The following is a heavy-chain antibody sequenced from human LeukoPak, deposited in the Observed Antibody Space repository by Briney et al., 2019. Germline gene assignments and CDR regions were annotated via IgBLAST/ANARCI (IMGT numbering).Heavy chain of an antibody. V-gene: IGHV3-21*01. J-gene: IGHJ3*02. CDR1: GFTFSSYS. Sequence: GGSLRLSCAASGFTFSSYSMNWVRQAPGKGLEWVSSISSSSSYIYYADSVKGRFTISRDNAKNSLYLQMNSLRAEDTAVYYCARDDRRSDAFDIWGQGTMVTVSS. CDR3: ARDDRRSDAFDI. D-gene: IGHD1-14*01. CDR2: ISSSSSYI.